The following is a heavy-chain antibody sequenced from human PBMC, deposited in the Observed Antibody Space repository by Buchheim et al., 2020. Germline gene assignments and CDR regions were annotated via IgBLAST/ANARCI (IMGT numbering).Heavy chain of an antibody. J-gene: IGHJ4*03. CDR3: ATNAVAGHEGY. V-gene: IGHV3-30*04. D-gene: IGHD6-19*01. CDR2: ISYDGKNK. CDR1: GFPFSIYT. Sequence: VQVVESGGGVVQPGRSLRLSCGASGFPFSIYTMNWVRQAPGKGLEWVAVISYDGKNKDYAESVQGRFTIARDNSTHTVELEMSSLRGDDTAVYYCATNAVAGHEGYWGQGT.